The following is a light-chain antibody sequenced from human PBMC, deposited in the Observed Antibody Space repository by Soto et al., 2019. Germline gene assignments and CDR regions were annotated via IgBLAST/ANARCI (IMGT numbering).Light chain of an antibody. CDR2: GAS. Sequence: EIVLTQSPGTLSLSPGEGATLSCRASQSVRSSFLAWYQQKPGPAPSLLIYGASSRATGIPDRFSGGGSGTDFTLTITRLEPEDLAVYYCQQYGSSPTFGGGTKVEIK. CDR1: QSVRSSF. CDR3: QQYGSSPT. J-gene: IGKJ4*01. V-gene: IGKV3-20*01.